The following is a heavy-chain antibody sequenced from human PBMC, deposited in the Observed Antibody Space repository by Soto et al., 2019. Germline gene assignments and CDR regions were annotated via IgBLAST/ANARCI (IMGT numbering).Heavy chain of an antibody. CDR3: ARVPDY. V-gene: IGHV4-30-2*01. J-gene: IGHJ4*02. Sequence: PSETLSLTCAVSGGSISSGGYSWSWIRQPPGKGLEWIGYMYHSGSTYYNPSLNSRVTISVDRTKNQFSLKLSSVTAADKALYYCARVPDYWGEGILVTVCS. CDR2: MYHSGST. CDR1: GGSISSGGYS.